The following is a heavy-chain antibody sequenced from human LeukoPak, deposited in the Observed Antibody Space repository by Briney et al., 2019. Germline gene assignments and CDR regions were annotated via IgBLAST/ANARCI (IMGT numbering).Heavy chain of an antibody. Sequence: SEALSLTCTVSGGSISSGNYYWSWIRQPPGKGLEWIGEINHTGSTNYNPSLKSRLTISVDTSKNQFSLKLSSVTAADTAVYYCARHRPPNGRGITLVRGVTTKGFDYWGQGTLVTVSS. CDR1: GGSISSGNYY. CDR2: INHTGST. CDR3: ARHRPPNGRGITLVRGVTTKGFDY. J-gene: IGHJ4*02. V-gene: IGHV4-39*01. D-gene: IGHD3-10*01.